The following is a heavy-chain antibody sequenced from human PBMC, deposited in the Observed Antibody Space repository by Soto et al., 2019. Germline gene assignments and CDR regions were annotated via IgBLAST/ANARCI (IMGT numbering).Heavy chain of an antibody. Sequence: PSETLSLTSTVSGDSVSRYYWNWIRQPPGKGLEWIGYIYNSGSTNYNPSLKSRVTISVDTPKNQFSLTLTSVTAADTAVYYCARAPTYSYGSGTPYYFYAMDVWGQGTTVTVSS. CDR2: IYNSGST. J-gene: IGHJ6*02. CDR3: ARAPTYSYGSGTPYYFYAMDV. D-gene: IGHD3-10*01. CDR1: GDSVSRYY. V-gene: IGHV4-59*02.